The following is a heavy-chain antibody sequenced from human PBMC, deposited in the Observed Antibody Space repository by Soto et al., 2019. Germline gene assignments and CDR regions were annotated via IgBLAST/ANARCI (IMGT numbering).Heavy chain of an antibody. CDR1: GGTFSSYA. Sequence: QVQLVQSGAEVKKPGSSVKVFCKASGGTFSSYAFSWVRQAPGQGLEWMGGIIRIFHTPTYAQKFQGRVTITADESTSTAYMELITLRSDDTAVYYCVHRRDGYNSAFFDYWGQGTLVTVSS. CDR3: VHRRDGYNSAFFDY. D-gene: IGHD5-12*01. J-gene: IGHJ4*02. CDR2: IIRIFHTP. V-gene: IGHV1-69*01.